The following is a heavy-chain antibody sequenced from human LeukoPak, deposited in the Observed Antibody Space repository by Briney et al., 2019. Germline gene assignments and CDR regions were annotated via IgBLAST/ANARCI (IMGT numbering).Heavy chain of an antibody. CDR1: GFTFSAYA. CDR3: ARDLNYYVAMDV. CDR2: IGSDNKP. J-gene: IGHJ6*02. V-gene: IGHV3-23*01. D-gene: IGHD3-10*02. Sequence: GGSLRLSCEASGFTFSAYAMTWVRQAPGKGLEWVSSIGSDNKPHYSESVKSRFAISRDNSKSILFLQLNSLRAEDTALYYCARDLNYYVAMDVWGQGTTVTVSS.